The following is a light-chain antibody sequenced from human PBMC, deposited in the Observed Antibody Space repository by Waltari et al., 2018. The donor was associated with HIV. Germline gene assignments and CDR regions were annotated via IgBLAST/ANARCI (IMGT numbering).Light chain of an antibody. Sequence: QSALTQPRSVSGSPGQSVTISCTGISSDLGRYNYVSWYQQDPGKAPKLMLFDVNKRPSWVPARFSGSKSGNTASLTISGLQAEDEADYYCCSNAGSHVVFGGGTKVTVL. CDR3: CSNAGSHVV. CDR1: SSDLGRYNY. CDR2: DVN. V-gene: IGLV2-11*01. J-gene: IGLJ2*01.